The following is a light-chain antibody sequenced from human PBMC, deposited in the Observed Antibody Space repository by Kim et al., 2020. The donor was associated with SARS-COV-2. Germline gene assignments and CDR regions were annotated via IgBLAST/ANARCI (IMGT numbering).Light chain of an antibody. J-gene: IGLJ2*01. Sequence: GRNLTLSCSGNGSNIGNNYVSWYQQLPGTAPKLLIYDNNKRPSGIPDRFSGSKSGTSATLGITGLQTGDEADYYCGTWDSSLSAVVFGGGTQLTVL. CDR1: GSNIGNNY. V-gene: IGLV1-51*01. CDR2: DNN. CDR3: GTWDSSLSAVV.